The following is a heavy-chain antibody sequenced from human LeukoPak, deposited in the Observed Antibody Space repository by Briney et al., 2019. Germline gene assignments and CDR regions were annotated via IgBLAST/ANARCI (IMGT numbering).Heavy chain of an antibody. V-gene: IGHV1-18*01. J-gene: IGHJ4*02. CDR2: ISAYNGNT. CDR1: GYTFTTYG. Sequence: ASVKVSFKASGYTFTTYGFSWVRQAPGQGLEWMGWISAYNGNTNYAQNLRGRVTMTTDTSTTNAYMELRSLRSDDTAVYYCARDSARTTRYSFDYWGQGTLVTVSS. CDR3: ARDSARTTRYSFDY. D-gene: IGHD1-7*01.